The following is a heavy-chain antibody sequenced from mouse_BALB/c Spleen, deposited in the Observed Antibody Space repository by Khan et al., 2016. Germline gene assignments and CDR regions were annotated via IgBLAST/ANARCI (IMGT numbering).Heavy chain of an antibody. J-gene: IGHJ4*01. V-gene: IGHV9-2-1*01. Sequence: QIQLVQSGPELKKPGETVKISCKASGYTFTDYSMHWVKQAPGKGLKWMGWINTETGEPTYADDFKGRFAFSLETSASTAYLQINNLKNEDTATYICANRIIRVMDYWGQGTSVTVSS. CDR3: ANRIIRVMDY. CDR1: GYTFTDYS. CDR2: INTETGEP. D-gene: IGHD1-2*01.